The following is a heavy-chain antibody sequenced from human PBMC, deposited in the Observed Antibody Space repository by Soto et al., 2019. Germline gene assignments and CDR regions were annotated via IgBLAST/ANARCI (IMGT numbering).Heavy chain of an antibody. D-gene: IGHD1-26*01. CDR1: GGSISSGGYY. V-gene: IGHV4-31*03. CDR2: IYYSGST. J-gene: IGHJ3*02. Sequence: SETLSLTCTVSGGSISSGGYYWSWIRQHPGKGLEWIGYIYYSGSTYYNPSLKSRVTISVDTSKNQFSLKLSSVTAADTAVYYCARAKGGSSLAFDIWGQGTTVTVSS. CDR3: ARAKGGSSLAFDI.